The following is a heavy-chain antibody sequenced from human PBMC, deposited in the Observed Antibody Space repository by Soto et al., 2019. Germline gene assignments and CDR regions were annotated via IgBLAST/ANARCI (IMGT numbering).Heavy chain of an antibody. D-gene: IGHD3-22*01. Sequence: SETLSLTCAVYGGSFSGYYWSWIRQPPGKGLEWIGEINHSGSTNYNPSLKSRVTISVDTSKNQFSLKLSSVTAADTAVYYCARDRAHLHESSGRLDVWGQGMLVTVSS. CDR2: INHSGST. J-gene: IGHJ4*02. CDR1: GGSFSGYY. V-gene: IGHV4-34*01. CDR3: ARDRAHLHESSGRLDV.